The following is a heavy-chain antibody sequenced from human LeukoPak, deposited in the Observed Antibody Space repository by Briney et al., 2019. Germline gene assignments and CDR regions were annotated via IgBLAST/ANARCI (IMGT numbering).Heavy chain of an antibody. J-gene: IGHJ4*02. D-gene: IGHD6-19*01. CDR2: ISAYNGNT. Sequence: ASVKVSCKASGYTFTGYFIHWVRQAPGQGLEWMGWISAYNGNTNYAQNLQGRVTMTTDTSTSTAYMELRSLRSDDTAVYYCARCLAVADSPFDYWGQGTLVTVSS. CDR3: ARCLAVADSPFDY. CDR1: GYTFTGYF. V-gene: IGHV1-18*04.